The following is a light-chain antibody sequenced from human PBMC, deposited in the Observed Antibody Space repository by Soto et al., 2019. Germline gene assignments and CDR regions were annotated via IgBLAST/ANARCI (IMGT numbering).Light chain of an antibody. CDR1: SSNIGSKY. Sequence: QPVLTQPPSASGTPGQRVTISCSGSSSNIGSKYVYWYQQLPGTAPKLLMYRNNQRPSGVPDRFSGSKSGNSASLAISGLRSEDEADYYCAAWDAGVSGPAFGGGTKVTVL. J-gene: IGLJ2*01. CDR3: AAWDAGVSGPA. V-gene: IGLV1-47*01. CDR2: RNN.